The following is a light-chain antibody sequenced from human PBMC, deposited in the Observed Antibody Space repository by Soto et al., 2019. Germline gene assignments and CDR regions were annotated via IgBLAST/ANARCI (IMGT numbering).Light chain of an antibody. J-gene: IGKJ1*01. Sequence: EIVMTQSPATLSVSPGERATLSCRASQSVSSNLAWYQQRPGQAPRLLIYGASTSATGVPARLSGSGSGTEFTLTISSLQSEDFAVYYCQQYNNWPWTLGQGTKVEIK. CDR3: QQYNNWPWT. V-gene: IGKV3-15*01. CDR1: QSVSSN. CDR2: GAS.